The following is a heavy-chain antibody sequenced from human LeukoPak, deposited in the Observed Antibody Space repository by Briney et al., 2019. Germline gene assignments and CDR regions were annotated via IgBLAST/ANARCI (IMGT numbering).Heavy chain of an antibody. V-gene: IGHV4-34*01. D-gene: IGHD4-11*01. Sequence: SETLSLTCAVYGGSFSCYYWSWIRQPPGKGLEWIGEINHSGSTNYNPSLKSRVTISVDTSKNQFSLKLSSVTAADTAVYYCARRRIYSNYYYYYYYMDVWGKGTTVTVSS. CDR3: ARRRIYSNYYYYYYYMDV. CDR2: INHSGST. CDR1: GGSFSCYY. J-gene: IGHJ6*03.